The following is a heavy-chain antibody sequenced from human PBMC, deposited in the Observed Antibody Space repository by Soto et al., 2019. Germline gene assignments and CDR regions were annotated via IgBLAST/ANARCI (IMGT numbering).Heavy chain of an antibody. CDR2: IKQDGSEK. CDR1: GFTFSSYW. D-gene: IGHD1-1*01. V-gene: IGHV3-7*05. Sequence: GGSLRLSCAASGFTFSSYWMSWVRQAPGKGLEWVANIKQDGSEKYYVDSVKGRFTISRDNAKNSLYLQMNSLRAEDTAIYYCAKNEVHYYYYYMDVWGKGTTVTVSS. CDR3: AKNEVHYYYYYMDV. J-gene: IGHJ6*03.